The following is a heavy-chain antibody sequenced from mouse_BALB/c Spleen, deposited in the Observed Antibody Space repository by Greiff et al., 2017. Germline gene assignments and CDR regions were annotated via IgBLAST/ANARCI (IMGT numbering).Heavy chain of an antibody. J-gene: IGHJ4*01. Sequence: VQLQQSGPELVRPGVSVKISCKGSSYTFTDYAMHWVKQSHAKSLEWIGVISTYYGNTNYNQKFKGKATMTVDKSSSTAYMELARLTSEDSAVYYCARGRYYGSRDYAMDYWGQGTSVTVSS. CDR1: SYTFTDYA. CDR3: ARGRYYGSRDYAMDY. D-gene: IGHD1-1*01. CDR2: ISTYYGNT. V-gene: IGHV1-67*01.